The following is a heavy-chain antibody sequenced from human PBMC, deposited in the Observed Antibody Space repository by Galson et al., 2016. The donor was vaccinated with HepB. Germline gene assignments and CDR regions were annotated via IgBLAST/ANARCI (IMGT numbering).Heavy chain of an antibody. CDR3: VRDHSSGWSFDL. D-gene: IGHD6-19*01. Sequence: SLRLSCAASGFTISGYWMSWVRQAPGKGLEWVANINHDGSEKYIVDSVKGRFTMARASAKNSLDLQMKSLRAEDTAVYYCVRDHSSGWSFDLWGRGTLVTVSS. V-gene: IGHV3-7*01. J-gene: IGHJ2*01. CDR1: GFTISGYW. CDR2: INHDGSEK.